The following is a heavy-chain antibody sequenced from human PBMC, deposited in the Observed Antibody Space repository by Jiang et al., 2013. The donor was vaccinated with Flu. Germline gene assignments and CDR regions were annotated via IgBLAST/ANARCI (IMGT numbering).Heavy chain of an antibody. CDR1: GFSFSNTW. Sequence: LVESGGGLVKPGGSLRLSCAASGFSFSNTWMTWVRQAPGKGLEWVGRIKIKIDNDATDYAAPVKGRFTISRDDSKSTLYLQMTSLTTEDTAVYYCVTDGRPSNKGGRIAHWGQGTLVTVSS. CDR2: IKIKIDNDAT. J-gene: IGHJ4*02. V-gene: IGHV3-15*07. CDR3: VTDGRPSNKGGRIAH. D-gene: IGHD2-15*01.